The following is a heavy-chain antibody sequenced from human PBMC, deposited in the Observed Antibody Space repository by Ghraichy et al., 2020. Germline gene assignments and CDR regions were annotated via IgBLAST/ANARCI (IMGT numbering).Heavy chain of an antibody. J-gene: IGHJ4*02. V-gene: IGHV3-21*01. CDR1: GFTFSSYS. CDR3: AKGHGGYNFDY. Sequence: GESLNISCAASGFTFSSYSMHWVRQAPGKGLEWVSSLSSISTYIYYADSVKGRFTISRDNAKNSLYLQMNSLRAEDTAVYYCAKGHGGYNFDYWGQGTLVTVSS. CDR2: LSSISTYI. D-gene: IGHD1-1*01.